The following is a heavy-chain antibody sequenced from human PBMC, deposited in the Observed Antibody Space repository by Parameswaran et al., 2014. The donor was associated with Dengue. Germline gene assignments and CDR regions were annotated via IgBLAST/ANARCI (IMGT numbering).Heavy chain of an antibody. V-gene: IGHV3-21*01. CDR2: ISSSSSYI. Sequence: PGKGLEWVSSISSSSSYIYYADSVKGRFTISRDNAKNSLYLQMNSLRAEDTAVYYCASSGGGYCSGGSCDEVDYWGQGTLVTVSS. CDR3: ASSGGGYCSGGSCDEVDY. J-gene: IGHJ4*02. D-gene: IGHD2-15*01.